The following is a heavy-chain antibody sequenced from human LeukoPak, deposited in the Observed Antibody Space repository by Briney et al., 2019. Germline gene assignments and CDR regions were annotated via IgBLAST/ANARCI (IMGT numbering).Heavy chain of an antibody. CDR1: GFTVSNNY. CDR2: IYRDDGT. D-gene: IGHD6-19*01. J-gene: IGHJ4*02. V-gene: IGHV3-66*01. CDR3: ARDGGGGWLDY. Sequence: GGSLRLSCAASGFTVSNNYMNWVRQAPGKGLEWVSVIYRDDGTYHADSVKGRFTLSRDNSKNTLYLQMNSLRVEDTGVYYCARDGGGGWLDYWGQGTRVTVSS.